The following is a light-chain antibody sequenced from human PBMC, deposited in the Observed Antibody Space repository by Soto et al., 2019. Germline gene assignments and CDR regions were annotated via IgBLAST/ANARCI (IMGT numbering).Light chain of an antibody. J-gene: IGKJ4*01. V-gene: IGKV1-5*03. CDR2: QAS. Sequence: DMQKTQSTYTLSASVGYRVTISCRASQSISTWLAWYQQKPGKAPKLLIYQASSLESGVPSRFSGSGSGTEFPLTISSLQPDDFQPYYCQQYDSYSLTFGGGTKLDLK. CDR3: QQYDSYSLT. CDR1: QSISTW.